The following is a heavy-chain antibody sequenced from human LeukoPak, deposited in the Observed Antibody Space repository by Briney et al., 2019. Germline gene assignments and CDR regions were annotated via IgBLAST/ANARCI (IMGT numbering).Heavy chain of an antibody. D-gene: IGHD2-2*02. J-gene: IGHJ4*02. V-gene: IGHV1-69*13. CDR3: ASHLGSVVPAAIGY. CDR2: IIPIFGTA. Sequence: SVKVSCKASGGTFSSYAISWVRQAPGQGLEWMGGIIPIFGTANYAQKFQGRVTITADESTSTAYMELSSLRSEDTAVYYCASHLGSVVPAAIGYWGQGTLVTVSS. CDR1: GGTFSSYA.